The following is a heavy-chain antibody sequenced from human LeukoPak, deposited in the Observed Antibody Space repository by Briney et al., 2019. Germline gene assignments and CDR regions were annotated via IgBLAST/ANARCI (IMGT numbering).Heavy chain of an antibody. J-gene: IGHJ5*02. Sequence: GGSLRLSCAASGFTFSDYYMSWIRQAPGKGLEWVSYISSSGSTIYYADSVKGRFTISRDNAKNSLYLQMNSLRAEDTAVYYCVRYMTTVTTSWFDPWGQGTLVTVSS. D-gene: IGHD4-17*01. CDR1: GFTFSDYY. CDR3: VRYMTTVTTSWFDP. V-gene: IGHV3-11*01. CDR2: ISSSGSTI.